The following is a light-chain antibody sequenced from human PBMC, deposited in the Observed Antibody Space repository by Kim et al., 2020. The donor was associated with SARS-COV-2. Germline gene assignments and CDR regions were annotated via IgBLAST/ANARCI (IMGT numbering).Light chain of an antibody. CDR3: QTWDTGIRV. CDR1: SGHSSYA. J-gene: IGLJ2*01. V-gene: IGLV4-69*01. Sequence: QLVLTQSPSASASLGASVKLTCTLSSGHSSYAIAWHQQQPEKGPRYLMKLNSDGSHSKGDGIPDRFSGSSSGAERYLTISSLQSEDAADYYCQTWDTGIRVFGGGTQLTVL. CDR2: LNSDGSH.